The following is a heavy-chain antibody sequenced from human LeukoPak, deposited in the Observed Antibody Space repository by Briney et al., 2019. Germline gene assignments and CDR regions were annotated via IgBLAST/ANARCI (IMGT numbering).Heavy chain of an antibody. CDR2: INSDGSST. J-gene: IGHJ4*02. Sequence: GGSLRLSCAASGFTFSSYWMHWVRQAPGKGLVWVSRINSDGSSTSYADSVKGRFTISRDNAKNSLYLQMNSLRAEDTAVYYCARSIVATSKQDWGQGTLVTVSS. CDR3: ARSIVATSKQD. CDR1: GFTFSSYW. V-gene: IGHV3-74*01. D-gene: IGHD5-12*01.